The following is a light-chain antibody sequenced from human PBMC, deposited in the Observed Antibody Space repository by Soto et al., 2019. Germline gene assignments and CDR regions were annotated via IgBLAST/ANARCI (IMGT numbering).Light chain of an antibody. Sequence: DIQMTQSPSSVSAFVGDRVTITCRASQGISNWLAWYQQKPGEPPKLPISSASSLQSGVPSRFSGSGSGTDFTLTINSLQPEDFATYYCQQGNSFPLTFGGGTKVEIK. CDR1: QGISNW. V-gene: IGKV1D-12*01. CDR3: QQGNSFPLT. J-gene: IGKJ4*01. CDR2: SAS.